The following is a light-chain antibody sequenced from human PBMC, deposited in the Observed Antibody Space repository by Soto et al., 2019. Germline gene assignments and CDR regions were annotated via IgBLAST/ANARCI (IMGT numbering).Light chain of an antibody. Sequence: QSALTQPPSASGSPGQSVTISCTGTSSDVGRYNYVSWYQQHPGKTPKLIIYEVTKRPSGVPDRFSASKSGNTASLTVSGLQAEDEADYYCSSHAGSNSFYVFGTGTKVTVL. CDR1: SSDVGRYNY. CDR3: SSHAGSNSFYV. J-gene: IGLJ1*01. CDR2: EVT. V-gene: IGLV2-8*01.